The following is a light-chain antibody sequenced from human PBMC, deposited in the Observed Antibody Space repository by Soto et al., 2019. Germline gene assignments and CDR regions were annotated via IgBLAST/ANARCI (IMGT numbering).Light chain of an antibody. J-gene: IGKJ1*01. CDR2: AAS. Sequence: DIKMNQSPSSLSATVGDRVTITCRASQGISNYLAWYQQKPGKVPKLPIYAASTLQSGVPSRFSGSGSGTDFTLTISSLQPEDVATYYCQKYNSAPATFGQGTNVDIK. V-gene: IGKV1-27*01. CDR1: QGISNY. CDR3: QKYNSAPAT.